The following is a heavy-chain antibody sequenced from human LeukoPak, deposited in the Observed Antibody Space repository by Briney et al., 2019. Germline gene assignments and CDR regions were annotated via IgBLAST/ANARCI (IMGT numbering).Heavy chain of an antibody. CDR1: GFTFSSYG. J-gene: IGHJ2*01. D-gene: IGHD1/OR15-1a*01. CDR2: IRYDGSNK. V-gene: IGHV3-30*02. CDR3: AKDGGNWNNDPYWYFDL. Sequence: PGGSLRLSCAASGFTFSSYGMHWVRQAPGKGLEWVPFIRYDGSNKYYADSVKGRFTISRDNSKNTLYLQMNSLRAEDTAVYYCAKDGGNWNNDPYWYFDLWGRGTLVTVSS.